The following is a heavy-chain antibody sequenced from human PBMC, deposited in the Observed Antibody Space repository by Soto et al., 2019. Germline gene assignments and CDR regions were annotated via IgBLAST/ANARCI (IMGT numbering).Heavy chain of an antibody. D-gene: IGHD3-3*01. J-gene: IGHJ5*02. V-gene: IGHV1-18*01. CDR3: ARDGYDFWSGYYVVGIWFDP. CDR1: GYTFTSYG. CDR2: ISAYNGNT. Sequence: GASVKVSCKASGYTFTSYGISWVRQAPGQGLEWMGWISAYNGNTNYAQKLQGRVTMTTDTSTSTAYMELRSLRSDDTAVYYCARDGYDFWSGYYVVGIWFDPWDQGTLVTVSS.